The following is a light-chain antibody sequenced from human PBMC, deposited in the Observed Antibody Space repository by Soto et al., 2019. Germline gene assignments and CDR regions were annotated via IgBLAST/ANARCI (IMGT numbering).Light chain of an antibody. CDR3: QQYNNWPPQLT. J-gene: IGKJ4*01. Sequence: EIVMTQSPATLSVSPGEGATLSCRAGQSVGTNLAWYQQQPGQAPRLLIYGASTRATGVPARFSGSGSGTEFTLSISSLQSEDFAVYYCQQYNNWPPQLTFGGGTKVDNK. CDR1: QSVGTN. V-gene: IGKV3-15*01. CDR2: GAS.